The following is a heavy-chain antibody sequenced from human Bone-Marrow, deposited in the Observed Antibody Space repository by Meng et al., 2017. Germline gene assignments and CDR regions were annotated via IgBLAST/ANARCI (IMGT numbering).Heavy chain of an antibody. V-gene: IGHV4-38-2*01. CDR3: ARDTDSYGSRRPSYGMDV. CDR2: IYHSGST. CDR1: GYSISSGYY. Sequence: SETLSLTCAVSGYSISSGYYWGWIRQPPGKGLEWIGSIYHSGSTYYNPSLKSRVTISVDTSKNQFSLKLSSVTAADTAVYYCARDTDSYGSRRPSYGMDVWGRGTTVTVSS. J-gene: IGHJ6*02. D-gene: IGHD5-18*01.